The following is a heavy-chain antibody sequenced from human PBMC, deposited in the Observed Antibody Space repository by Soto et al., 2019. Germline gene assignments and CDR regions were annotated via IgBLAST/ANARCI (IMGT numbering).Heavy chain of an antibody. Sequence: QVHLVESGGGVVQPGKSLRLSCAASGFTFDNYGMLWVRQAPGKGLEWVALISYEDSYRYYTNSVRGRFTISRDNSKNMVFLHMNSLQGDDTAVYSCAGGDYGDPIDFWGQGTLVTVSS. CDR1: GFTFDNYG. CDR2: ISYEDSYR. D-gene: IGHD4-17*01. J-gene: IGHJ4*02. V-gene: IGHV3-33*01. CDR3: AGGDYGDPIDF.